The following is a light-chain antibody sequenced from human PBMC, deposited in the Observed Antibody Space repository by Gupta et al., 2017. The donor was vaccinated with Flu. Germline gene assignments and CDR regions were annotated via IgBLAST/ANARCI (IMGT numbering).Light chain of an antibody. CDR3: GTWDSSLSAWV. J-gene: IGLJ3*02. CDR1: SSNIENNY. V-gene: IGLV1-51*01. CDR2: END. Sequence: SSSNIENNYVSWYQRLPGTAPKLLIYENDKRPSGIPDRFSASKSDTSATLGITGLQTGDEADYYGGTWDSSLSAWVFGGGTKLTVL.